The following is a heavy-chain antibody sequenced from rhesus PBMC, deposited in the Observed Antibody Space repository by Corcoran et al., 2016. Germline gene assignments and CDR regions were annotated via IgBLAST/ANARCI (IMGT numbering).Heavy chain of an antibody. CDR3: ARGRWGTVDY. Sequence: QVQLQESGPGLVKPSETLPLTCAVSGASISGYYGNWIRQPPGKGLEGIGNIGVSSGTTSDNPSLKSRVTISTDTSKNQFSLNLTSGTAADTAVYYCARGRWGTVDYWGQGVLVTVSS. CDR1: GASISGYY. J-gene: IGHJ4*01. V-gene: IGHV4-165*02. CDR2: IGVSSGTT. D-gene: IGHD1-44*01.